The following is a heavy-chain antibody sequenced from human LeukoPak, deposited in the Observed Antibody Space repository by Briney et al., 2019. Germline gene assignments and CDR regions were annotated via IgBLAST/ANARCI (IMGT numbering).Heavy chain of an antibody. CDR1: GITASGNY. CDR2: IYSGGST. CDR3: ARELTLHAFDI. Sequence: GGSLRLSCAGTGITASGNYMSWVRQAPGKGLEWVSVIYSGGSTYYADSVKGRFTIARDNSKNTLYLEMNSLRAEDTAVYYCARELTLHAFDIWGQGTMVTVSS. J-gene: IGHJ3*02. V-gene: IGHV3-66*01.